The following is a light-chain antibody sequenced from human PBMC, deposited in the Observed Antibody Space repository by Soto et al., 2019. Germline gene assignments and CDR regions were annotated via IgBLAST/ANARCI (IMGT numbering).Light chain of an antibody. CDR1: SSDVGGYNY. J-gene: IGLJ1*01. V-gene: IGLV2-14*01. CDR3: SSYKSDSSYV. CDR2: EVS. Sequence: QSVLTQPASVSGSPGQSITISCTGTSSDVGGYNYVSWYQLHPGKAPKLMVYEVSNRPSGVSNRFSASKSGNTASLFISGLQAEDEADYYCSSYKSDSSYVFGSGTKVTVL.